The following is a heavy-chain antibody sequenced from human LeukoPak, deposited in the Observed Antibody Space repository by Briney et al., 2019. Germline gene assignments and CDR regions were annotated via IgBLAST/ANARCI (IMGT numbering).Heavy chain of an antibody. CDR1: GFTFDDYY. CDR2: ISSSGTAT. Sequence: PGGSLRLPCTASGFTFDDYYITWIRQAPGKGLDWVAYISSSGTATYYADSVKGRFTISRDNAKNSLYLQMDSLKAEDTAMYYCARPARSGIYYPDAFENWGQGTMVTVSS. V-gene: IGHV3-11*04. J-gene: IGHJ3*02. D-gene: IGHD3-10*01. CDR3: ARPARSGIYYPDAFEN.